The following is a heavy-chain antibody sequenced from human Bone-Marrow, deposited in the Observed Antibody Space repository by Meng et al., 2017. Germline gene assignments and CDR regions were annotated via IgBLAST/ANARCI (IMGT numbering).Heavy chain of an antibody. V-gene: IGHV4-4*02. Sequence: QAPVQGPGPGRGKPTAALPPPCACYGAAVSSGYWWTWVRQPPGKGLEWIGEFHHSGTTNYNPSLRSRVTISVDTSKNQFSLRLTSVTAADTAVYYCAASPGWWRIDSWGQGTLVTVSS. CDR3: AASPGWWRIDS. J-gene: IGHJ4*02. CDR1: GAAVSSGYW. D-gene: IGHD6-19*01. CDR2: FHHSGTT.